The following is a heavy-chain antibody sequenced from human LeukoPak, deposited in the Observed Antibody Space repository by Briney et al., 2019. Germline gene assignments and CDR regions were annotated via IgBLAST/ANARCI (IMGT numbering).Heavy chain of an antibody. CDR3: ARVLGYCTNGVCYKNWFDP. V-gene: IGHV4-59*08. CDR1: GGSLSGYC. CDR2: IYYSGST. J-gene: IGHJ5*02. D-gene: IGHD2-8*01. Sequence: KTSETLSLTCVVYGGSLSGYCRSWIRQPPGKGLEWIGYIYYSGSTNYNPSLKSRVTISVDTSKNQFSLKLSSVTAADTAVYYCARVLGYCTNGVCYKNWFDPWGQGTLVTVSS.